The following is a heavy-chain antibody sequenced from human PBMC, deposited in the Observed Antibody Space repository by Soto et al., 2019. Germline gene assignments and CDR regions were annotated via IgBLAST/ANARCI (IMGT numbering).Heavy chain of an antibody. CDR1: GYPFTSYY. J-gene: IGHJ4*02. CDR2: INPSGGST. CDR3: VRDDSSGYCD. D-gene: IGHD3-22*01. V-gene: IGHV1-46*01. Sequence: ASVKVSCKASGYPFTSYYMHWVRQAPGQGLEWMGIINPSGGSTSYAQKFQGRVTMTRDTSTSIVYMELSSLRSEDTAGDYWVRDDSSGYCDWGEGALVTDSS.